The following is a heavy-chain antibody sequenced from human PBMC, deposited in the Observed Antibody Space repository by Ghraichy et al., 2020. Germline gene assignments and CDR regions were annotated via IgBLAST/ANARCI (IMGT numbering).Heavy chain of an antibody. CDR2: ISSSSSTI. V-gene: IGHV3-48*02. CDR3: ARDGKFSVGSGWVDY. CDR1: GFTFSSYS. J-gene: IGHJ4*02. Sequence: LSLTCAASGFTFSSYSMNWVRQAPGKGLEWVSYISSSSSTIYYADSVKGRFTISRDNAKNSLYLQMNSLRDEDTAVYYCARDGKFSVGSGWVDYWGQGTLVTVSS. D-gene: IGHD6-19*01.